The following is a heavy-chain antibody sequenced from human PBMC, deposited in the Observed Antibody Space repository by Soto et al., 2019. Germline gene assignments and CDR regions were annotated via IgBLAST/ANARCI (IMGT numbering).Heavy chain of an antibody. CDR3: PRAGAMGVDH. D-gene: IGHD1-26*01. V-gene: IGHV3-74*01. Sequence: PGGSLRLSCTASGFTFNTHWMHWVRQAPGKGLVWVSRIYFDGITTNYADSVKGRLTVSRDNAKNTVYLHVNTLRDEDTAVYYCPRAGAMGVDHWGQGTLVTVSS. CDR2: IYFDGITT. CDR1: GFTFNTHW. J-gene: IGHJ4*02.